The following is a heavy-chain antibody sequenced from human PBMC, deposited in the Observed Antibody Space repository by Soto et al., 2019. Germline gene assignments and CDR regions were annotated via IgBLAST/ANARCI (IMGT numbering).Heavy chain of an antibody. J-gene: IGHJ4*02. V-gene: IGHV1-69*02. CDR2: IIPILGIA. CDR3: ATGWFGEFVYYFDY. CDR1: GGTFSSYT. Sequence: SVKVSCKASGGTFSSYTISWVRQAPGQGLEWMGRIIPILGIANYAQKFQGRVTITADKSTSTAYMELRSLRSDDTAVYYCATGWFGEFVYYFDYWGQGTLVTVSS. D-gene: IGHD3-10*01.